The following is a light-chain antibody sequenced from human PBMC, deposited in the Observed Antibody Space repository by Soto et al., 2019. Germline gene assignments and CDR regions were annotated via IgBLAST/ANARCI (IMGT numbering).Light chain of an antibody. CDR3: LFSHNGARV. V-gene: IGLV7-46*01. J-gene: IGLJ3*02. Sequence: QAVVTQEPSLTVSRGGTVTLTCGSSTGAVTSSHYPYWFQQKPGQAPRALIYDTSNKQSWTPARFSGSLLGGKAALTLSGAQPEDEAEYYCLFSHNGARVFGGGTKLTVL. CDR1: TGAVTSSHY. CDR2: DTS.